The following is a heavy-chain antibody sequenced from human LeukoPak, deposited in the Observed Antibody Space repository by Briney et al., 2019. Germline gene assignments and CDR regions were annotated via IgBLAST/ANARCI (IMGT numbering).Heavy chain of an antibody. V-gene: IGHV3-33*01. CDR2: IWYDGSNK. D-gene: IGHD2-15*01. Sequence: PGGSLRLSCAASGFTFSNYAMYWVRQAPGKGLEWVTVIWYDGSNKYYADSVKGRFTISRDNSKNTLYLQMNSLRAEDTAVYYCARGAYCSGGRCRGAFDIWGQGTMVTVSS. CDR3: ARGAYCSGGRCRGAFDI. CDR1: GFTFSNYA. J-gene: IGHJ3*02.